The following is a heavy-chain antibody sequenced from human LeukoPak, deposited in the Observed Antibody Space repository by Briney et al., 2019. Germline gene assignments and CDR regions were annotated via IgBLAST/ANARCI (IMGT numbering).Heavy chain of an antibody. CDR2: IYYSGST. V-gene: IGHV4-59*08. Sequence: SETLSLTCAVYGGSFSGYYWSWIRQPPGKGLEWIGYIYYSGSTNYNPSLKSRVTISVDTSKNQFSLKLSSVTAADTAVYYCARHRRWLQRYYFDYWGQGTLVTVSS. CDR3: ARHRRWLQRYYFDY. D-gene: IGHD5-24*01. CDR1: GGSFSGYY. J-gene: IGHJ4*02.